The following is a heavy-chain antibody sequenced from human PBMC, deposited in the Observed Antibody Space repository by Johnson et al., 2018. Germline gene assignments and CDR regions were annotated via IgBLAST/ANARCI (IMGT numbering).Heavy chain of an antibody. D-gene: IGHD3-22*01. CDR1: GFTFSSYG. CDR3: ARDYDSNALDI. J-gene: IGHJ3*02. CDR2: ISYDGSNK. Sequence: QVQLVQSGGGVVQPGRSLRLSCAASGFTFSSYGMHWVRQAPGTGLEWVAVISYDGSNKYYADSVKGRFTIYRDNAKNSLYLQMNSLRAEDPAVYYCARDYDSNALDIWGQGTMVTVSS. V-gene: IGHV3-30*03.